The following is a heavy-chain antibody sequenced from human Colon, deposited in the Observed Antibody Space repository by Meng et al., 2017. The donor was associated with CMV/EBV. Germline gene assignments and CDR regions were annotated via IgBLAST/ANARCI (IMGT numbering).Heavy chain of an antibody. D-gene: IGHD2-8*02. CDR2: IYPGDSDT. J-gene: IGHJ6*02. V-gene: IGHV5-51*01. Sequence: GESLKISCQGSGYSFASYWIAWVRQMPGKGLEWMGVIYPGDSDTRYNPSFEGQVTFSVDKSISSAYLQFNGLRASATAIYYCARLGYCTSSACKGYNYGMNVWGQGTTVTVSS. CDR3: ARLGYCTSSACKGYNYGMNV. CDR1: GYSFASYW.